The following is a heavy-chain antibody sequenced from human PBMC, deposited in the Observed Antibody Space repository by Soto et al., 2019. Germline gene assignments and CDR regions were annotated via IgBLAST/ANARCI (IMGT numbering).Heavy chain of an antibody. CDR3: AKEDSISFGMDA. J-gene: IGHJ6*02. D-gene: IGHD6-6*01. V-gene: IGHV3-23*01. CDR2: ISGSGGNT. CDR1: GFTFSNFA. Sequence: EVQLLESGGGLVQPGGSLRLSCAASGFTFSNFAMSWVRQAPGKGLQWVLSISGSGGNTYYTDSVKGRFAISRAKSANTLYLQMSSLRAEDTAVYCCAKEDSISFGMDAWGQGTTVTVSS.